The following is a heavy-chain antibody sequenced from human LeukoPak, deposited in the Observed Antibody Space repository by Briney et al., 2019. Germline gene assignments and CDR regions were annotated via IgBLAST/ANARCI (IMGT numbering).Heavy chain of an antibody. J-gene: IGHJ6*03. CDR2: INSDGSST. CDR3: ARESRVAYYDFWLGYMDV. Sequence: GGSLRLSCAASGFNFSSNWMHWVRQAPGKGLVWVSRINSDGSSTTYADSVKGRFTISRDNAKNTLYLQMNSLRAEDTAVYYCARESRVAYYDFWLGYMDVWGKGTTVTVSS. D-gene: IGHD3-3*01. CDR1: GFNFSSNW. V-gene: IGHV3-74*03.